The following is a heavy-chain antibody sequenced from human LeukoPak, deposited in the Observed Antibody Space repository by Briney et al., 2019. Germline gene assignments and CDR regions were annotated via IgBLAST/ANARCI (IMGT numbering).Heavy chain of an antibody. CDR2: IRSKAYGGTT. V-gene: IGHV3-49*04. D-gene: IGHD5-18*01. CDR3: TRGWAAASAFDI. Sequence: GGSLRLSCTASGFTFGDYAMSWVREAPGKGLEWVGFIRSKAYGGTTEYAASVKGRFTISRDDSKSIAYLQMNSLKTEDTAVYYCTRGWAAASAFDIWGQGTMVTVSS. J-gene: IGHJ3*02. CDR1: GFTFGDYA.